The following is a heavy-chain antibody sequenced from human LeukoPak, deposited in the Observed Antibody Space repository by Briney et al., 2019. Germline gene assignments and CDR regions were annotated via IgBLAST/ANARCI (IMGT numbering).Heavy chain of an antibody. CDR3: AKDLNSYGYNSDAFDI. Sequence: GGSLRLSCAASGFTFSTYAMSWVRQAPGKGLEWVSSISGSAGSTYYADSVKGRFTISRDNSKNTLSLQMNSLRAEDTAVYYCAKDLNSYGYNSDAFDIWGQGTMVTVSS. D-gene: IGHD5-18*01. V-gene: IGHV3-23*01. CDR1: GFTFSTYA. J-gene: IGHJ3*02. CDR2: ISGSAGST.